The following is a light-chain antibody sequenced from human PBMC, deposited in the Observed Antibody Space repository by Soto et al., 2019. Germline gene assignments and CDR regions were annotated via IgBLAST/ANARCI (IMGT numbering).Light chain of an antibody. CDR3: NSYTSSSTHV. Sequence: QSVRTQPASVSGPPGQSITISCTGTSSDVGGYNYVSWYQQHPGKAPKLMIYDVSNRPSGVSNRFSGSKSGNTASLTISGLQAEDEADYYCNSYTSSSTHVFGTGTKVTVL. CDR1: SSDVGGYNY. V-gene: IGLV2-14*01. J-gene: IGLJ1*01. CDR2: DVS.